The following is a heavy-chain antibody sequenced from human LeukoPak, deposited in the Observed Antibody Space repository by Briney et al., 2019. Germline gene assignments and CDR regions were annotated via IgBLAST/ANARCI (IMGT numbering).Heavy chain of an antibody. Sequence: ASVNVSCTASGGTFSSYAISWVRQAPGQGLEWMGRIIPILGIANDAQKFQGRVTITADKSTSTAYMELSSLRSEDTAVYYCASSADSSGYHIHKYYGMDVWGQGTTVTVSS. D-gene: IGHD3-22*01. CDR1: GGTFSSYA. V-gene: IGHV1-69*04. J-gene: IGHJ6*02. CDR3: ASSADSSGYHIHKYYGMDV. CDR2: IIPILGIA.